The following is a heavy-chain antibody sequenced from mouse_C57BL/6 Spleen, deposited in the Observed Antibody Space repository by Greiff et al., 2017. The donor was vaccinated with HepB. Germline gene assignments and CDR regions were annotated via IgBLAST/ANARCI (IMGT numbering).Heavy chain of an antibody. V-gene: IGHV3-6*01. J-gene: IGHJ4*01. CDR1: GYSITSGYY. CDR2: ISYDGSN. CDR3: ARNGYYEDYAMDY. D-gene: IGHD2-3*01. Sequence: ESGPGLVKPSPSLSLTCSVSGYSITSGYYWNWIRQFPGNKLEWMGYISYDGSNNYNPSLKNRITITRDTSKNQFFLKLNPVTTEDTATYYCARNGYYEDYAMDYWGQGTSVTVSS.